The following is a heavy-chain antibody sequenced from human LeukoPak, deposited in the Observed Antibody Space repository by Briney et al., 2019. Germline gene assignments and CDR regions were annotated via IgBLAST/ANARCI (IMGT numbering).Heavy chain of an antibody. CDR3: AKDRLRFLDPFGDFDY. J-gene: IGHJ4*02. D-gene: IGHD3-3*01. CDR2: ISGSGGST. V-gene: IGHV3-23*01. Sequence: QPGGSLRLSCAASGFTFSYYWMHWVRQAPGKGLEWVSAISGSGGSTYYADSVKGRFTISRDNSKNTLYLQMNSLRAEDTAVYYCAKDRLRFLDPFGDFDYWGQGTLVTVSS. CDR1: GFTFSYYW.